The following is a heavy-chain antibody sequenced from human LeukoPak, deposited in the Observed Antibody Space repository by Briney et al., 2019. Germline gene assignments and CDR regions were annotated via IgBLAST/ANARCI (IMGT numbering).Heavy chain of an antibody. V-gene: IGHV4-34*01. D-gene: IGHD3-10*01. CDR1: GGSFSGYY. J-gene: IGHJ3*02. Sequence: PSETLSLTCAVYGGSFSGYYWSWLRQPPGKGLEWIGEINHSGSTNYNPSLKSRVTISVDTSKNQFSLKLSSVTAADTAVYYCARDAWITMVRGVPGTFDIWGQGTMVTVSS. CDR3: ARDAWITMVRGVPGTFDI. CDR2: INHSGST.